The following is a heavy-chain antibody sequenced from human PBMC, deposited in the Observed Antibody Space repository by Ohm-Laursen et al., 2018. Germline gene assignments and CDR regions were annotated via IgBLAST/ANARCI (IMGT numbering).Heavy chain of an antibody. V-gene: IGHV3-48*03. J-gene: IGHJ3*02. Sequence: SLRLSCTASGFIFSSYEMNWVRQAPGKGLEWVSKISSSGSTIYYADSVKGRFTISRDNAKNSLYLQMNSLRAEDTAVYYCARKGSFRAFDIWGQGTMVTVSS. CDR3: ARKGSFRAFDI. D-gene: IGHD3-10*01. CDR2: ISSSGSTI. CDR1: GFIFSSYE.